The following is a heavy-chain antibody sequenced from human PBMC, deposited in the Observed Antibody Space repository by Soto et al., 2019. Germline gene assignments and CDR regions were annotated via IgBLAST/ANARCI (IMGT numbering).Heavy chain of an antibody. Sequence: QVQLVESGGGVVQPGRSLRLSCAASGFTISTYAMHWVRQAPGKGLEWVAVIWYDGSNKYYADSVKGRLTISRDESKNTLYLQMNSLRSEDTALYYCARAGAGMDVWGQGTTVTVSS. CDR1: GFTISTYA. CDR3: ARAGAGMDV. V-gene: IGHV3-30*04. J-gene: IGHJ6*02. CDR2: IWYDGSNK.